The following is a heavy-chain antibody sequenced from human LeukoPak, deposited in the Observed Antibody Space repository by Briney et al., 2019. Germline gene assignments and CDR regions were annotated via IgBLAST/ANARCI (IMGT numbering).Heavy chain of an antibody. CDR1: GFTCNNFE. D-gene: IGHD3-22*01. Sequence: GGSLRLSCAVSGFTCNNFEMNWVRQAPGKGLEWVSYIDISGTSIYYADSVKGRFTISRDNAKNSLYLQMNSLRAEDTAVYYCARGGSSGYNYNAFDIWGQGTMVTVSS. V-gene: IGHV3-48*03. J-gene: IGHJ3*02. CDR3: ARGGSSGYNYNAFDI. CDR2: IDISGTSI.